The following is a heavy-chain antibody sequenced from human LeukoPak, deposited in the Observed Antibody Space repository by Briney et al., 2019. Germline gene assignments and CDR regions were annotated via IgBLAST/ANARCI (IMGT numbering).Heavy chain of an antibody. D-gene: IGHD3-3*01. J-gene: IGHJ5*02. Sequence: EASVKVSCKASGYTFTSYGISWVRQAPGQGLEWMGWISAYNGNTNYAQKLQGRVTMTTDTSTSTAYMELRSLRSDDTAVYYCARDKERFLEWLLRPNWFDPWGQGTLVTVSS. CDR2: ISAYNGNT. CDR3: ARDKERFLEWLLRPNWFDP. CDR1: GYTFTSYG. V-gene: IGHV1-18*01.